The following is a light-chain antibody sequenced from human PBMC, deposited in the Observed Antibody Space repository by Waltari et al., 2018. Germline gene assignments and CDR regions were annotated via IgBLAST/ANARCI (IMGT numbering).Light chain of an antibody. CDR3: NSLDSSGNHLGV. J-gene: IGLJ2*01. CDR2: GKN. CDR1: SLRSYY. Sequence: SSELTQDPAVSVALGQTVRITCQGDSLRSYYASWYQQKPGQAPVLVIYGKNNRPSVIPDRFSGSSSGNTASLTITGAQAEDEADYYCNSLDSSGNHLGVFGGGTKLTVL. V-gene: IGLV3-19*01.